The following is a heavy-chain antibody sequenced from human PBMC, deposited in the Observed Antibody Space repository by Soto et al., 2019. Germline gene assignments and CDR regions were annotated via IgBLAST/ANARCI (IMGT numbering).Heavy chain of an antibody. Sequence: GGSLRLSCAASGFTFSSYSMNWVRQAPGKGLERVSYISSSSSTIYYADSVKGRFTISRDNAKNSLYLQMNSLRAEDTAVYYCARDYVGAYCSSTSCYSDYYYGMDVWGQGTTVTVSS. CDR2: ISSSSSTI. CDR3: ARDYVGAYCSSTSCYSDYYYGMDV. J-gene: IGHJ6*02. D-gene: IGHD2-2*01. V-gene: IGHV3-48*01. CDR1: GFTFSSYS.